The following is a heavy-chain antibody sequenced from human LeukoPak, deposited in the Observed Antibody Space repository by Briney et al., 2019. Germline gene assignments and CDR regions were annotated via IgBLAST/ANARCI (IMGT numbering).Heavy chain of an antibody. CDR2: IGGDGFSA. J-gene: IGHJ4*02. CDR3: VRDVDYYASGSYLGYFDY. V-gene: IGHV3-64D*06. D-gene: IGHD3-10*01. CDR1: GFAFTGHA. Sequence: GGSLRLSCSASGFAFTGHAMHWVRQAPGKGLEYVAGIGGDGFSAFYADSMSDRVTISRDNSKSTVHLQTTSLRGEDTAVYYCVRDVDYYASGSYLGYFDYWGQGTLVSVSS.